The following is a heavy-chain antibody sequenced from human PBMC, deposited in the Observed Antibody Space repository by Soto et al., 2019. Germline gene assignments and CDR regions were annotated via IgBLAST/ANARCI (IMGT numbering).Heavy chain of an antibody. J-gene: IGHJ6*02. V-gene: IGHV1-69*01. CDR1: GGTFSSYA. CDR3: ARGSVLMVYASSYYYYGMDV. CDR2: IIPIFGTA. D-gene: IGHD2-8*01. Sequence: QVQLVQSGAEVKKPGSSVKVSCKASGGTFSSYAISWVRQAPGQGLEWMGGIIPIFGTANYAQKFPGTVTITADESTSTAYMELSSMRSEDTAVYYCARGSVLMVYASSYYYYGMDVWGQGTTVTVSS.